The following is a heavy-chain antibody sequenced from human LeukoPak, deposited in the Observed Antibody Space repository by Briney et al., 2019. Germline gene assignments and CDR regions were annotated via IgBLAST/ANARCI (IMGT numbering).Heavy chain of an antibody. Sequence: GGSLRLSCAASGFTFSSSAMSWVRQAPGKGLEWVSAISNNGGYTYYADSVQGRFTISRDNSKSTLCLQMNSLRAEDTAVYYCGKEVERHFDLKYWGQGTRVTVSS. CDR1: GFTFSSSA. CDR3: GKEVERHFDLKY. V-gene: IGHV3-23*01. J-gene: IGHJ4*02. CDR2: ISNNGGYT.